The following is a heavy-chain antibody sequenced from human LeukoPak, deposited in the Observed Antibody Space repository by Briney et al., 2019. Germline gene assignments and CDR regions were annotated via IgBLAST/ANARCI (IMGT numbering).Heavy chain of an antibody. CDR3: AKDGHSTGWYVYWFDP. J-gene: IGHJ5*02. CDR1: GFTFSSYA. D-gene: IGHD6-19*01. V-gene: IGHV3-23*01. Sequence: GGSLRLSCAASGFTFSSYAMSWVRQAPGKGLEWVSAISGSGGSTYYADSVKGRFTISRDNSKNTLYLQMNSLRAEDTAVYYCAKDGHSTGWYVYWFDPWGQGTLATVSS. CDR2: ISGSGGST.